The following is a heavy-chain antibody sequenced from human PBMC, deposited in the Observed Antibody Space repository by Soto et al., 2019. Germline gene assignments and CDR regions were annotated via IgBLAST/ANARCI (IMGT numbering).Heavy chain of an antibody. CDR3: AASIFYYGMDV. CDR2: IYPGDSDT. Sequence: GESLKISCKGSGYTFTNYWIGWVRQMPGKGLEWMGIIYPGDSDTKYNPSFRGQVTISADKSITTTYLQWSSLKASDTAIYYCAASIFYYGMDVWGQGTTVTVSS. J-gene: IGHJ6*02. CDR1: GYTFTNYW. V-gene: IGHV5-51*01.